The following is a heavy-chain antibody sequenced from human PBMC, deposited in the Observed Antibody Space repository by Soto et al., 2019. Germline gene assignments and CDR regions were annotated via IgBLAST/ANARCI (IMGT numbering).Heavy chain of an antibody. D-gene: IGHD6-13*01. Sequence: GGSLRLSCAASGFTFSSYSMNWVRQAPGKGLEWVSYISSSSSTIYYADSVKGRFTISRDNAKNSLYLQMNSLRDEDTAVYYCARDSVNSGSWYQAWFDPWGQGTLVTVSS. J-gene: IGHJ5*02. CDR1: GFTFSSYS. CDR3: ARDSVNSGSWYQAWFDP. CDR2: ISSSSSTI. V-gene: IGHV3-48*02.